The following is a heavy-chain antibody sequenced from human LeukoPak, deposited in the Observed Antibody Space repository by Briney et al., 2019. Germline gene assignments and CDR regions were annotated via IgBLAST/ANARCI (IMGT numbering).Heavy chain of an antibody. D-gene: IGHD2-15*01. CDR2: IYSSGST. V-gene: IGHV4-4*09. CDR3: ARHSSVVRGWFDP. J-gene: IGHJ5*02. CDR1: GGSISSYY. Sequence: PSETLSLTCTVSGGSISSYYWSWIRQPPGKGLEWIGYIYSSGSTNYNPSLKSRVTISVDTSKNQFSLNLTSVTAADTAPYYCARHSSVVRGWFDPWGQGTRVTVSS.